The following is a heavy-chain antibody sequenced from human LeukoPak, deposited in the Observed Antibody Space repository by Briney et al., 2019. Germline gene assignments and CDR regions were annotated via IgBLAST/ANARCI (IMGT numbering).Heavy chain of an antibody. CDR3: ARNQRRLDY. Sequence: GGSLRLSCAASGFTFSTYWMSWVRQSPEKGLEWVANIKQDGSEKYYVDSVKGRFTISRDNAKNSLYLQVNSLRAEDTAVYYCARNQRRLDYWGQGTLVTVSS. J-gene: IGHJ4*02. CDR1: GFTFSTYW. CDR2: IKQDGSEK. D-gene: IGHD1-14*01. V-gene: IGHV3-7*01.